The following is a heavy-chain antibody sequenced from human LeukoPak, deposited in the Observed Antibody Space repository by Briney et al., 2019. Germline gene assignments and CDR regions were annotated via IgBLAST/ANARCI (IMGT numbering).Heavy chain of an antibody. CDR2: VYPGDSDI. Sequence: GESLKISCKDSGDSFGTYWIAWVRQVPGRGLELMGIVYPGDSDIRYSPSFQGQVTFSADKSITTAYLQWSSLRASDTAMYYCVRQPPGVYDTTQNWFDPWGQGTLVTVSS. CDR3: VRQPPGVYDTTQNWFDP. D-gene: IGHD3-22*01. J-gene: IGHJ5*02. V-gene: IGHV5-51*01. CDR1: GDSFGTYW.